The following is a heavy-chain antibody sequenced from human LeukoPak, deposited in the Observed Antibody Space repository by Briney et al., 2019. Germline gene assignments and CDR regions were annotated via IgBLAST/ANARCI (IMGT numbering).Heavy chain of an antibody. D-gene: IGHD6-13*01. V-gene: IGHV3-30*18. Sequence: PGGSLRLSCAASGFTFSRYGMHWVRQAPGKGLEWVAVISYDGGDTKYADSVEGRFTISRDNSKNTLYVQMKSLLPEDTAVYYCAKDRDTAAAGYLFDYWGQGTLVTVSS. J-gene: IGHJ4*02. CDR3: AKDRDTAAAGYLFDY. CDR1: GFTFSRYG. CDR2: ISYDGGDT.